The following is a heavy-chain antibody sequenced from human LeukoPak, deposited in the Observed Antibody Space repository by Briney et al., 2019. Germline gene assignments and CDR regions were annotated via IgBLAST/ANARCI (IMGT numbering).Heavy chain of an antibody. CDR3: ATEVGSNNWFDP. CDR1: GYTLTELS. Sequence: ASVKVSCKVSGYTLTELSMHWVRQAPGKGLEWMGGFDPEDGETIYAQRFQGRVTMTEDTSTDTAYMELSSLRSEDTAVYYCATEVGSNNWFDPWGQGTLVTVSS. J-gene: IGHJ5*02. V-gene: IGHV1-24*01. CDR2: FDPEDGET. D-gene: IGHD1-26*01.